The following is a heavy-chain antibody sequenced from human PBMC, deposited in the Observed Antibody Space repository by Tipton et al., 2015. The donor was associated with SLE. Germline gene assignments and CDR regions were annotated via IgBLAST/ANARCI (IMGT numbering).Heavy chain of an antibody. Sequence: LRLSCAVYGGSFSGYYWSWIRQPPGKGLEWIGEINHSGSTNYNPSLKSRVTISVDTSKNQFSLKLRSVTAADTAVYYCARLREELRWDSGSERPIAVDSWGQGTLVTVSS. J-gene: IGHJ4*02. D-gene: IGHD5-12*01. CDR3: ARLREELRWDSGSERPIAVDS. V-gene: IGHV4-34*01. CDR2: INHSGST. CDR1: GGSFSGYY.